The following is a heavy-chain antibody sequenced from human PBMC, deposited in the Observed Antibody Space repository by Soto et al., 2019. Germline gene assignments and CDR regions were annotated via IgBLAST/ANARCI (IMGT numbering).Heavy chain of an antibody. Sequence: EGSLRLSCRVSGITLNNSGIHWVRQAPGKGLEWMAVISHDGSEQYYADSMKGRLNISRDNSKNTVNLQMNSLRGEDTAIYYCVKDRVPGAYGHYYGMDVWGQGTTVTVS. V-gene: IGHV3-30*18. J-gene: IGHJ6*02. CDR1: GITLNNSG. D-gene: IGHD5-12*01. CDR2: ISHDGSEQ. CDR3: VKDRVPGAYGHYYGMDV.